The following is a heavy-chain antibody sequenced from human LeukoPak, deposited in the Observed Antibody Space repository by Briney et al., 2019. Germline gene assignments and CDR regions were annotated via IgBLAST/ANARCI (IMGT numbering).Heavy chain of an antibody. CDR1: GGTFSSYA. Sequence: SVKVSCKASGGTFSSYAISWVRQAPGQRLEWMGGIIPIFGTANYAQKFQGRVTITADESTSTAYTELSSLRSEDTAVYYCARAKDIVVVPAAISAFDIWGQGTMVTVSS. J-gene: IGHJ3*02. CDR3: ARAKDIVVVPAAISAFDI. D-gene: IGHD2-2*02. CDR2: IIPIFGTA. V-gene: IGHV1-69*13.